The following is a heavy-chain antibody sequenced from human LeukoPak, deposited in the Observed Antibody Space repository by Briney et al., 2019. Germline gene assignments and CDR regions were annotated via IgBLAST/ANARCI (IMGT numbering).Heavy chain of an antibody. CDR1: GYTFTGYY. J-gene: IGHJ5*02. D-gene: IGHD6-19*01. CDR3: AYSSGWYNWFDP. CDR2: INPNSGGT. V-gene: IGHV1-2*06. Sequence: GASVKVSCKASGYTFTGYYMHWVRQAPGQGLEWMGQINPNSGGTNYAQKFQGRVTMTRDTSISTAYMELSRLRSDDTAVYYCAYSSGWYNWFDPWGQGTLVTVSS.